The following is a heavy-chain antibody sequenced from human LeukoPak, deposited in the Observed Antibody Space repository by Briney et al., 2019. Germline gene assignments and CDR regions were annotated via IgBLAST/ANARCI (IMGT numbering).Heavy chain of an antibody. D-gene: IGHD1-26*01. CDR1: GFTFSSYA. J-gene: IGHJ4*02. Sequence: TGGSLRLSCAASGFTFSSYAMSWVRRAPGKGLEWVSAISGSGASTYYADSVKGRFSISRDSSKNTLYLQMNSLRAEDTAVYFCAKGQVMVVGATLINYWGQGTLVAVSS. CDR2: ISGSGAST. V-gene: IGHV3-23*01. CDR3: AKGQVMVVGATLINY.